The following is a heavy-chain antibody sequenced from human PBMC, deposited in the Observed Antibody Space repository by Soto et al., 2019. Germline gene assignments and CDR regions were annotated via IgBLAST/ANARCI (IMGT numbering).Heavy chain of an antibody. CDR2: ISYSGST. V-gene: IGHV4-39*07. Sequence: SETLSLTCTVSGGSISSDSYYWGWIRQSPEKGLEWIASISYSGSTYYNPTLKSRLIISVDTSKSQFSLKLSSVTAADTAVYYCASGYGSGSLVTPSWGQGTLVTVSS. D-gene: IGHD3-10*01. CDR3: ASGYGSGSLVTPS. J-gene: IGHJ5*02. CDR1: GGSISSDSYY.